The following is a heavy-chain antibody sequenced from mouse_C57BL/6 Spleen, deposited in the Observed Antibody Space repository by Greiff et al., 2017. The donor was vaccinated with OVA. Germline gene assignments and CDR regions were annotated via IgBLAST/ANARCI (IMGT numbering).Heavy chain of an antibody. J-gene: IGHJ2*01. CDR3: ARYGNLGY. Sequence: QVQLQQSGPELVKPGASVKISCKASGYAFSSSWMNWVKQRPGKGLEWIGRIYPGDGDTNYNGKFKGKATLTADKSSSTAYMQLSSLTSEDSAVYFCARYGNLGYWGQGTTLTVSS. D-gene: IGHD2-1*01. CDR2: IYPGDGDT. V-gene: IGHV1-82*01. CDR1: GYAFSSSW.